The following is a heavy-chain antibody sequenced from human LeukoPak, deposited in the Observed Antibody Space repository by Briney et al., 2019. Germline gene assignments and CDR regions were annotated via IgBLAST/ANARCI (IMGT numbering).Heavy chain of an antibody. CDR2: IIPILGIA. Sequence: KISCKGSGYSFTSYWIGWVRQAPGQGLEWMGRIIPILGIANYAQKFQGRVTITADKSTSTAYMELSSLRSEDTAVYYCARDKGSSWSKGKYYYYGMDVWGQGTTVTVSS. CDR3: ARDKGSSWSKGKYYYYGMDV. V-gene: IGHV1-69*04. CDR1: GYSFTSYW. J-gene: IGHJ6*02. D-gene: IGHD6-13*01.